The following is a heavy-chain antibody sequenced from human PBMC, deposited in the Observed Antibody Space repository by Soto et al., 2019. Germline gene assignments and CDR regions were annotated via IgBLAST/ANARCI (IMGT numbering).Heavy chain of an antibody. CDR1: GFTFSSYA. D-gene: IGHD4-4*01. J-gene: IGHJ2*01. V-gene: IGHV3-30-3*01. Sequence: QVQLVESGGGVVQPGRSLRLSCAASGFTFSSYAMHWVRQAPGKGLEWVAVISYDGSNKYYADSVKGRFTISRDNSKNTLYLQMNSLRTEDTAVSYCARPLWRDDYNWGYFDLWGRGTLFTVSS. CDR2: ISYDGSNK. CDR3: ARPLWRDDYNWGYFDL.